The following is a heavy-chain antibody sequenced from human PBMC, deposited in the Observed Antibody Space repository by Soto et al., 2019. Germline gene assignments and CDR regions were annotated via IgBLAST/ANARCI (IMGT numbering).Heavy chain of an antibody. CDR3: TTSRVSRWGIYDFDY. D-gene: IGHD1-26*01. CDR2: IKSKTDGGTT. Sequence: EVQLVESGGGLVKPGGSLRLSCAASGFTFSNAWMSWVRQAPGKGLEWVGRIKSKTDGGTTDYAAPVKGRFTISRDDSKNTLYLQMNSLKTEDTAVYYCTTSRVSRWGIYDFDYWGQGTLGTVSS. CDR1: GFTFSNAW. V-gene: IGHV3-15*01. J-gene: IGHJ4*02.